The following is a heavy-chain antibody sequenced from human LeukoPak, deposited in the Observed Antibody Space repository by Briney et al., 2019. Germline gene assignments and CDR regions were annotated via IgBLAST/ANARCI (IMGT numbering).Heavy chain of an antibody. CDR3: ARDPRLRDAFDI. Sequence: GASVKVSCKASGGTFSSYAISWVRQAPGQGLEWMGRIIPILGIANYAQKFQGRVTITADKSTSTAYMELSSLRSEDTAVYYCARDPRLRDAFDIWGQGTMVTVSS. V-gene: IGHV1-69*04. J-gene: IGHJ3*02. CDR2: IIPILGIA. CDR1: GGTFSSYA. D-gene: IGHD4-17*01.